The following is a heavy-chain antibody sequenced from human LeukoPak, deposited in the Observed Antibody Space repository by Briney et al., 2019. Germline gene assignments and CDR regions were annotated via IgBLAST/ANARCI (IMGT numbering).Heavy chain of an antibody. CDR1: GFTFSSYD. CDR3: ARGSYYYYMDV. V-gene: IGHV3-13*01. CDR2: IGTAGDT. Sequence: GGSLRLSCAASGFTFSSYDMHWVRQATGKGLEWVSAIGTAGDTYYPGSVKGRSTISRENAKNSLYLQMNSLRAGDTAVYYCARGSYYYYMDVWGKGTTVTVSS. J-gene: IGHJ6*03.